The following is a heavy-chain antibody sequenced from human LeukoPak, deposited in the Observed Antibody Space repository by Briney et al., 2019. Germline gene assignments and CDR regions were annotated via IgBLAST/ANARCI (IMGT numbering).Heavy chain of an antibody. Sequence: PSETLSLTCTVSGGSITSGGYYWSWIRQHPGKGLEWIGFIYYSGTTYYTPSLKSRVTISVDTSKNQFSLKLTSVTAADTAVYYCARSSVSGNYGMDVWGQGTTVTVS. CDR3: ARSSVSGNYGMDV. V-gene: IGHV4-31*03. CDR2: IYYSGTT. J-gene: IGHJ6*02. CDR1: GGSITSGGYY. D-gene: IGHD6-25*01.